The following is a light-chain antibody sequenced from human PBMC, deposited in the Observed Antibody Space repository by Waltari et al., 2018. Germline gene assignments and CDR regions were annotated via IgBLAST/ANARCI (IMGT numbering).Light chain of an antibody. Sequence: SYELTQPPSVSVSPGQTATITCSGDALPKQFAFWYQQKPGPAPVLVTYKDTEGPSGIPDRFSGSTSGTTVTLTISGVQAEDEADYYCQSADSTSTHVVFGGGTKLTVL. V-gene: IGLV3-25*03. J-gene: IGLJ2*01. CDR2: KDT. CDR3: QSADSTSTHVV. CDR1: ALPKQF.